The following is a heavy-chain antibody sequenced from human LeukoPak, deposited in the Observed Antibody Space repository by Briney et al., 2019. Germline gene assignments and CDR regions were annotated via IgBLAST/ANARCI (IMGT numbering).Heavy chain of an antibody. V-gene: IGHV3-23*01. CDR2: ISGSGGST. CDR3: AKEGKTDQDIVVVPAARHFDY. CDR1: GFTFSSYS. J-gene: IGHJ4*02. D-gene: IGHD2-2*01. Sequence: PGGSLRLSCAASGFTFSSYSMNWVRQAPGKGLEWVSAISGSGGSTYYADSVKGRFTISRDNSKNTLYLQMNSLRAEDTAVYYCAKEGKTDQDIVVVPAARHFDYWGQGTLVTVSS.